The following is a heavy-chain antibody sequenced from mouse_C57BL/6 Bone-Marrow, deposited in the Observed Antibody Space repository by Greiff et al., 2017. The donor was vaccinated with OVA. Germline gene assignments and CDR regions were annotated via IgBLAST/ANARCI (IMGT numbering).Heavy chain of an antibody. CDR1: GYTFTSYG. CDR2: IYPRSGNT. J-gene: IGHJ3*01. Sequence: QVQLKESGAELARPGASVKLSCKASGYTFTSYGISWVKQTTGQGLEWIGEIYPRSGNTYYNETFKGKATLTADNSTSTLYMELRSLTSEDSAVYFCARAGYYGSSPWFAYWGQGTLVTVSA. CDR3: ARAGYYGSSPWFAY. D-gene: IGHD1-1*01. V-gene: IGHV1-81*01.